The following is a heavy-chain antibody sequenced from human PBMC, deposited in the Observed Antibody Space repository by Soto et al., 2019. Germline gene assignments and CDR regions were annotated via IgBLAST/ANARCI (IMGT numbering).Heavy chain of an antibody. V-gene: IGHV3-23*01. D-gene: IGHD3-9*01. CDR1: GFSLNNYS. J-gene: IGHJ4*02. CDR3: ATFMQVTGPGWGRASEY. Sequence: LRLSGCTSGFSLNNYSMSWVPQAPGERLEWGSFISSSGGTTYYADSVKGRFTISRENSRNTVFLQMNTLGAEDTAIYYCATFMQVTGPGWGRASEYWGQGTRVTVSS. CDR2: ISSSGGTT.